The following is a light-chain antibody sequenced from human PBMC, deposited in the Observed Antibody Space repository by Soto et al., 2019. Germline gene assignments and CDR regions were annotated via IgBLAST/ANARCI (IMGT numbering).Light chain of an antibody. CDR1: QSVSGW. J-gene: IGKJ1*01. CDR3: QQYETFSGT. V-gene: IGKV1-5*01. CDR2: DAS. Sequence: DIQLTQSPSTLSASVGDTVTVTWRASQSVSGWLAWYQQKPGEAPKLLIYDASALQRGVPSRFRGSGSGTKFTLTIASLQPDDFATYYCQQYETFSGTFGPGTKVDIK.